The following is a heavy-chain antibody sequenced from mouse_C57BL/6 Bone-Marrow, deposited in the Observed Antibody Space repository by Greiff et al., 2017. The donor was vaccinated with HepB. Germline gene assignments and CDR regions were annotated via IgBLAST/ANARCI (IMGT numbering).Heavy chain of an antibody. V-gene: IGHV1-82*01. CDR3: ARELGRVYYFDY. D-gene: IGHD4-1*01. CDR2: IYPGDGDT. CDR1: GYAFSSSW. Sequence: QVQLQQSGPELVKPGASVKISCKASGYAFSSSWMNWVKQRPGKGLEWIGRIYPGDGDTNYNGKFKGKATLTADKSSSTAYMQLSSLTSEDSAVYCCARELGRVYYFDYWGQGTTLTVSS. J-gene: IGHJ2*01.